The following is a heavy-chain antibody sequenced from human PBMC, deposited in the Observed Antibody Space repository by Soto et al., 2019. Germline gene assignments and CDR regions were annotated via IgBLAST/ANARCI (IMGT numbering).Heavy chain of an antibody. V-gene: IGHV3-23*01. CDR1: GFTFSSYA. CDR3: AKDRRGLISAADIDY. J-gene: IGHJ4*02. CDR2: ISGSGGST. D-gene: IGHD6-13*01. Sequence: EVQLLESGGGLVQPGGSLRLSCAASGFTFSSYAMSWVRQAPGKGLEWVSAISGSGGSTYYADSVKGRFTISRDNSKNTLYLQMNSLRAEDTTVYYCAKDRRGLISAADIDYWGQGTLVTVSS.